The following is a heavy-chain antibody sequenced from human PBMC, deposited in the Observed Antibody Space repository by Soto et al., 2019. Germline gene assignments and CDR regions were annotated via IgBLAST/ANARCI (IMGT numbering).Heavy chain of an antibody. J-gene: IGHJ4*02. CDR3: AKGTKLPYYFDC. CDR1: GFSFSNYG. Sequence: PGGSLRLSCAASGFSFSNYGMHWVRQAPGKGLEWVAVISYDGSNTYYADSVKGRFTISRDISKNTLHLQMNSLRAEDTAVYYCAKGTKLPYYFDCGGQGTLVTGSS. V-gene: IGHV3-30*18. CDR2: ISYDGSNT. D-gene: IGHD3-10*01.